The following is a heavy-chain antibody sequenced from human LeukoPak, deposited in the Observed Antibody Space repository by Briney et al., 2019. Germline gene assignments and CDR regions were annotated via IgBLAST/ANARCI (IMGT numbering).Heavy chain of an antibody. D-gene: IGHD3-22*01. V-gene: IGHV4-59*01. J-gene: IGHJ4*02. Sequence: SETLSLTCSVSDGSINLFYWSWIRQTPGKGLEWIGYVRHSDASSYNPALRGRVTISMDTSENQFSLKMRSVSAADTAVYFCARVGSYDSSGYYFDYWGQGIQVTVSS. CDR2: VRHSDAS. CDR3: ARVGSYDSSGYYFDY. CDR1: DGSINLFY.